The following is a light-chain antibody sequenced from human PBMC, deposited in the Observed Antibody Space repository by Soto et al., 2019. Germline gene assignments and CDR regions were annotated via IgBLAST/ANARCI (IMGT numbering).Light chain of an antibody. J-gene: IGKJ1*01. Sequence: EIVMTQSPVTLSVSPGERATLSCRASQSVSNHYLAWYQQKPGQAPRLLIYGASNRATGIPDRFSGSGSGTDFTLTISRLEPEDFAVYYCQQYGSSGTVGQGTKVDMK. V-gene: IGKV3-20*01. CDR1: QSVSNHY. CDR2: GAS. CDR3: QQYGSSGT.